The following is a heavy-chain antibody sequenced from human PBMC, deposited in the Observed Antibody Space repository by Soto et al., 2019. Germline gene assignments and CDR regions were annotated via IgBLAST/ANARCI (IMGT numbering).Heavy chain of an antibody. CDR3: VRWLTGTRNGEYFDY. V-gene: IGHV1-69*01. D-gene: IGHD3-9*01. Sequence: HGPLQGLEWMGGIIPIFGTANYAQKFQGRVTITADESTSTAYMELSSLRSEDTAVYYCVRWLTGTRNGEYFDYWGQGKRVTVSA. CDR2: IIPIFGTA. J-gene: IGHJ4*02.